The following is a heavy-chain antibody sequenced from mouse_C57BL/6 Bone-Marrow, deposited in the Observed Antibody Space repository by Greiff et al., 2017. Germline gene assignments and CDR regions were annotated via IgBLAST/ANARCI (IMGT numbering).Heavy chain of an antibody. V-gene: IGHV10-3*01. CDR2: IRSKSSNYAT. Sequence: EVQGVESGGGLVQPKGSLKLSCAASGFTFNTYAMHWVRQAPGKGLEWVARIRSKSSNYATYYADSVKDRFTISRDDSQSMLYLQMNNLKTEDTAMYYCVREEGSSYGVDYWGQGTSVTVSS. J-gene: IGHJ4*01. D-gene: IGHD1-1*01. CDR3: VREEGSSYGVDY. CDR1: GFTFNTYA.